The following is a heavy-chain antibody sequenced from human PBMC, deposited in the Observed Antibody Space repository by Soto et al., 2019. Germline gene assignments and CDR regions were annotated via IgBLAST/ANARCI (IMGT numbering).Heavy chain of an antibody. CDR3: AKENGYSSSWFEFDY. CDR2: ISPYSGNT. CDR1: GYTFTSYD. Sequence: GASVKVSCKASGYTFTSYDITWVRQAPGQGLEWMGRISPYSGNTYYADSVKGRFTISRDNSKNTLYLQMNSLRAEDTAVYYCAKENGYSSSWFEFDYWGQGTLVTVSS. J-gene: IGHJ4*02. V-gene: IGHV1-18*01. D-gene: IGHD6-13*01.